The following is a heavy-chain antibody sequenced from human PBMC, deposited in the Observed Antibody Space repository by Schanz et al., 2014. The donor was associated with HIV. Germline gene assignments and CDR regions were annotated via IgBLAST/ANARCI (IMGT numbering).Heavy chain of an antibody. V-gene: IGHV3-11*04. CDR1: GFTFSDYF. J-gene: IGHJ4*02. D-gene: IGHD2-21*02. CDR2: ISGSGSII. CDR3: ARAGVTDLFDH. Sequence: QVQLVESGGGLVKPGGSLRLSCAASGFTFSDYFMTWIRQAPGRGLEWVSYISGSGSIIDYADSVKGRLTNSRDNAKKSLYLQMNSLRAEDTAVYYCARAGVTDLFDHWGQGTLVTVSS.